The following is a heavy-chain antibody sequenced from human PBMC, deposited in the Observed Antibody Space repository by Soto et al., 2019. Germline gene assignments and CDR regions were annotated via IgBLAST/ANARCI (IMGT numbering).Heavy chain of an antibody. CDR1: GGSVTLTSYY. CDR2: VYYSGST. J-gene: IGHJ6*02. V-gene: IGHV4-39*01. D-gene: IGHD3-22*01. Sequence: PSETLSLTCSASGGSVTLTSYYWGWIRQPPGKGPEWIGNVYYSGSTNYNPSLKSRVTISVDTSKNQFSLSLKSVTAADTAVYYCASDYSGYSADPEYYGVEVWGQGTTVT. CDR3: ASDYSGYSADPEYYGVEV.